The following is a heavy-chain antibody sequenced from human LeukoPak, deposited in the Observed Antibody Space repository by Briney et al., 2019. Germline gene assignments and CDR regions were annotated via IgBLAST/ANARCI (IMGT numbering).Heavy chain of an antibody. CDR2: ISYDGSNK. Sequence: GGSLRLSCAASGFTFSSYGMHWVRQAPGKGLEWVAVISYDGSNKYYADSVKGRFTISRDNSKNTLYLQTNSLRAEDTAVYYCAKDRRYSGSYYVDYWGQGTLVTVSS. CDR1: GFTFSSYG. J-gene: IGHJ4*02. D-gene: IGHD1-26*01. CDR3: AKDRRYSGSYYVDY. V-gene: IGHV3-30*18.